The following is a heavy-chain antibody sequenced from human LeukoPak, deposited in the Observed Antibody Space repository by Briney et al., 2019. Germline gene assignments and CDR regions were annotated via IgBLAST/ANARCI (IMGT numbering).Heavy chain of an antibody. J-gene: IGHJ5*02. D-gene: IGHD3-9*01. CDR3: AREDYDILAGYLANNWFDP. CDR1: GYTFTSYD. CDR2: MNPNSGNT. Sequence: ASVKVSCKASGYTFTSYDMNWVRQATGQGLEWMGWMNPNSGNTGYAQKFQGRVTMTRNTSISTAYMELSSLRSEDTAVYYCAREDYDILAGYLANNWFDPWGQGTLVTVSS. V-gene: IGHV1-8*01.